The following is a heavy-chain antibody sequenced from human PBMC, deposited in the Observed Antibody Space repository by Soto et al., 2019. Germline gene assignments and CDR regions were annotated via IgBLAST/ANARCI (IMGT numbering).Heavy chain of an antibody. J-gene: IGHJ5*02. V-gene: IGHV4-4*02. Sequence: VQLQESGPGLVKPSGTLSLTCTVSGGSISTTNWWSWVRQSPGKGLEWIGEILHIGSTNYNPSRRSRVTISIDKSKNQFSLRLSAVTAADTAVYYCASGFDSDGLYNGGHPWGQGTLVSGSS. CDR1: GGSISTTNW. D-gene: IGHD3-22*01. CDR3: ASGFDSDGLYNGGHP. CDR2: ILHIGST.